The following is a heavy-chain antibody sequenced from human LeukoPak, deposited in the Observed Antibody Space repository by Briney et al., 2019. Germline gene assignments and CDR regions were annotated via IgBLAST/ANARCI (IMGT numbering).Heavy chain of an antibody. CDR1: GFTSNDAW. V-gene: IGHV3-15*01. J-gene: IGHJ4*02. D-gene: IGHD6-13*01. Sequence: GGSLRLSCAASGFTSNDAWMSWVRQVPGKGLEWVGRVKSKTDGGTIDYAAPVKGRFTISRDDSKNTLYLQMNSLKTEDTAVYYCATDPQQLGYWGQGTLVTVSS. CDR3: ATDPQQLGY. CDR2: VKSKTDGGTI.